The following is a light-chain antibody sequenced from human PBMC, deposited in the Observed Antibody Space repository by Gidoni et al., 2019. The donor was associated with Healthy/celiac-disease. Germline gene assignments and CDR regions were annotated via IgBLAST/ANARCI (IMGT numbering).Light chain of an antibody. Sequence: AIQLTQSPSSLSASVGDRVTITCRASQGISSALAWYQQKPGKAPKLLIYDASSWESGVPSRFSGSGSGTDFTLTISSLQPEDFATYYCQQFNNYPSLTFGGGTKVEIK. J-gene: IGKJ4*01. CDR2: DAS. V-gene: IGKV1D-13*01. CDR3: QQFNNYPSLT. CDR1: QGISSA.